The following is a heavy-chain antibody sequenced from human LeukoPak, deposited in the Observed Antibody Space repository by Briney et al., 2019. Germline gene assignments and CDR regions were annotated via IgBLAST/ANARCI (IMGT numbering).Heavy chain of an antibody. CDR3: ARERSNAFDI. V-gene: IGHV4-39*02. CDR2: IYYSWST. CDR1: GGSISSSSYY. D-gene: IGHD5/OR15-5a*01. J-gene: IGHJ3*02. Sequence: SETLSLTCTVSGGSISSSSYYWGWIRQPPGKGLEWIGSIYYSWSTYYNPSLKSRVTISVDTSKNQFSLKLSSVTAADTAVYYCARERSNAFDIWGQGTMVTVSS.